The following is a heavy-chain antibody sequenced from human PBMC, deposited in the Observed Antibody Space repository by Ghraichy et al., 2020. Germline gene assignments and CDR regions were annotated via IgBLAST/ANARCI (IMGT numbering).Heavy chain of an antibody. CDR2: IHHSGTT. J-gene: IGHJ6*02. CDR1: GASINSGSYY. CDR3: ARDHQLQPYAYYYGMDV. D-gene: IGHD3-16*01. V-gene: IGHV4-39*02. Sequence: SETLSLTCTVSGASINSGSYYWVWFRQPPGKGLEWIGSIHHSGTTYFNPSLKSRVIISVAMPKNQFSLNLTSVTAADTALYFVARDHQLQPYAYYYGMDVWGQGTTVTVSS.